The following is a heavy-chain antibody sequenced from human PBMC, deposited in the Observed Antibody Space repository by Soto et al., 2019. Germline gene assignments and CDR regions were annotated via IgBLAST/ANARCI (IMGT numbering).Heavy chain of an antibody. CDR1: GYSFTSYW. V-gene: IGHV5-51*01. D-gene: IGHD2-2*01. J-gene: IGHJ6*02. CDR2: IYPGDSDT. Sequence: PGESLKISCKGSGYSFTSYWIGWVRQMPGKGLECMGIIYPGDSDTRYSPSFQGQVTISADKSISTAYLQWSSLKASDTAMYYCARRGGYCSSTSCYAYYYYGMDVWGQGTTVTVSS. CDR3: ARRGGYCSSTSCYAYYYYGMDV.